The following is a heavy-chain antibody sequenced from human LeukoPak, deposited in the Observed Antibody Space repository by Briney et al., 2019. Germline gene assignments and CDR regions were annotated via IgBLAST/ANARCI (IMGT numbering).Heavy chain of an antibody. D-gene: IGHD3-22*01. V-gene: IGHV1-2*02. CDR3: AKAGDYYDSSGFRGIDF. Sequence: GASVKVSFKASGYTFTSYLMHWVRQAPGQGLEWMGWINPNSGGTNYAQKFQGRVTLTRDTSISTAYMELSRLRSDDTAKYYCAKAGDYYDSSGFRGIDFWGQGTLVTVSS. CDR2: INPNSGGT. CDR1: GYTFTSYL. J-gene: IGHJ4*02.